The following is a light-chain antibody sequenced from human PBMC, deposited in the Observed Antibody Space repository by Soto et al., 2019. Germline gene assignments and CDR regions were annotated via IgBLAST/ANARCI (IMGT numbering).Light chain of an antibody. CDR3: AAWEAGLFF. CDR1: SSNFGKSI. Sequence: QSVLTQPPSASGTPGQRVTISCSGSSSNFGKSIVSWYQHLPGRAPKVLIYGYSQRPLGVPVRFSGSKSATSASLAISGPLSEDGADYYCAAWEAGLFFFGTGTKLPVL. V-gene: IGLV1-44*01. CDR2: GYS. J-gene: IGLJ1*01.